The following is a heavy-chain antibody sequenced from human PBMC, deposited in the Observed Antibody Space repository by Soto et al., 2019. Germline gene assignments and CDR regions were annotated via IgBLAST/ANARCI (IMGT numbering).Heavy chain of an antibody. V-gene: IGHV3-21*01. CDR3: ARGPETYYDIFPSTYYYMDV. Sequence: GGSLRLSCAASGFTFSSYAMSWVRQAPGKGLEWVSSISSSSSYIYYADSVKGRFTISRDNAKNSLYLQMNSLRAEDTAVYYCARGPETYYDIFPSTYYYMDVWGKGTTVTVSS. CDR2: ISSSSSYI. D-gene: IGHD3-9*01. J-gene: IGHJ6*03. CDR1: GFTFSSYA.